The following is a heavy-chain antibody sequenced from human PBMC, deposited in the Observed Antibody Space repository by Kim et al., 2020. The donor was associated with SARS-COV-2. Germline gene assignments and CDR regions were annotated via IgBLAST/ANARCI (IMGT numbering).Heavy chain of an antibody. V-gene: IGHV4-59*01. D-gene: IGHD5-18*01. CDR1: GGSISPYY. CDR3: AQSYGLYYFYY. Sequence: SETLSLTCTVSGGSISPYYWTWIRQPPGKGLEWIGYIYYSGSTNYNPSLKSRVPISVDTSKNQFSLKLSSVTAADTAGDYCAQSYGLYYFYYWGQGTLGT. J-gene: IGHJ4*02. CDR2: IYYSGST.